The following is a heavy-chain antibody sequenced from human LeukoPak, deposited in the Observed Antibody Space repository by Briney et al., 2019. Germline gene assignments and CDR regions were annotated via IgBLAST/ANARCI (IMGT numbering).Heavy chain of an antibody. Sequence: GGSLRLSCAASGFTFSSYAMHWVRQAPGKGLEGGAVISYDGSNKYYADSVKGRFTISRDNSKNTLYLQMNSLRAEDTAVYYCARGLGSSWYSSHYWGQGTLVTVSS. CDR3: ARGLGSSWYSSHY. V-gene: IGHV3-30-3*01. D-gene: IGHD6-13*01. CDR1: GFTFSSYA. CDR2: ISYDGSNK. J-gene: IGHJ4*02.